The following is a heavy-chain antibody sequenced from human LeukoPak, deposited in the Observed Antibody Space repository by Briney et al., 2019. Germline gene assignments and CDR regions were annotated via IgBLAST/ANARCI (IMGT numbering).Heavy chain of an antibody. CDR3: ARDAYDFWSGERDY. D-gene: IGHD3-3*01. CDR2: INHSGST. J-gene: IGHJ4*02. V-gene: IGHV4-34*01. CDR1: GGSFSGYY. Sequence: SETLSLTCAVYGGSFSGYYWSWIRQPPGKGLEWIGEINHSGSTNYNPSLKSRVTISVDTSKNQFSLKLSSETAADTAVYYCARDAYDFWSGERDYWGQGTLVTVSS.